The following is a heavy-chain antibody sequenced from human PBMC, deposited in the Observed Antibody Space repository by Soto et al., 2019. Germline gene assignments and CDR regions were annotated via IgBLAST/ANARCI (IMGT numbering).Heavy chain of an antibody. CDR3: AREQGVADPTQGDWFDP. J-gene: IGHJ5*02. CDR2: VSYDGNDK. V-gene: IGHV3-30*03. D-gene: IGHD6-19*01. Sequence: GGSLRLSCAASGFTFSSHGMHWVRQAPGKGLEWVAGVSYDGNDKYYADSVKGRFTISRDNSKNTLYLQMNSLRVEDTAVYYCAREQGVADPTQGDWFDPWGQGTLVTVSS. CDR1: GFTFSSHG.